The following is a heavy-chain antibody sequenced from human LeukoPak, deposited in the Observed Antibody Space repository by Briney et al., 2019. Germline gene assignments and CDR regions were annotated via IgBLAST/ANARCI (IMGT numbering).Heavy chain of an antibody. CDR1: GYTFTSYG. J-gene: IGHJ4*02. D-gene: IGHD2-2*01. Sequence: ASVKVSCKASGYTFTSYGISWVRQAPGQGLEWMGWISAYNGNTNYAQKLQGRVTMTTDTSTSTAYMELRSLRSDDTAVYYCAXNLXPAATSVLPHDYWGQGTLVTVSS. CDR3: AXNLXPAATSVLPHDY. V-gene: IGHV1-18*01. CDR2: ISAYNGNT.